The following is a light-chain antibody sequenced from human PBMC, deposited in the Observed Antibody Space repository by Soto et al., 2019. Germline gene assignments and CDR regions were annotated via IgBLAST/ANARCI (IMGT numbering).Light chain of an antibody. CDR2: WAS. CDR3: QQYFDVPFT. Sequence: IVMTQSPDSLAVSLGEMATINCNSSQSSFYSSNNKNFLAWYQQKPGQPPKLLIYWASTRESGVSERFSGSGSGTDFTHTISSLEAEDVAFYWCQQYFDVPFTFGGGTKVDIK. J-gene: IGKJ4*01. V-gene: IGKV4-1*01. CDR1: QSSFYSSNNKNF.